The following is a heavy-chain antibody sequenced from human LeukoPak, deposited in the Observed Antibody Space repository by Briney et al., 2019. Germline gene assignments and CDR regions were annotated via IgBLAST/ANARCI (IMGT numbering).Heavy chain of an antibody. Sequence: SQTLSLTCAVPGDSVSSNSVAWNWIRQTPSRGLEWLGRTYYRSKWYIEYAESVRSRITINTDTSKKQFSLQLNSVSPEDTAVYYCAREREHSFDYWGQGTLVTVSS. CDR2: TYYRSKWYI. D-gene: IGHD1/OR15-1a*01. V-gene: IGHV6-1*01. CDR1: GDSVSSNSVA. J-gene: IGHJ4*02. CDR3: AREREHSFDY.